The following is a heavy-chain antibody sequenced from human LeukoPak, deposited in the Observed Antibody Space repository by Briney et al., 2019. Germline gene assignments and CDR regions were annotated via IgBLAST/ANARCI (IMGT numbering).Heavy chain of an antibody. CDR3: ARDQTTGAFDI. CDR2: ISPYNGYP. D-gene: IGHD1-1*01. Sequence: GASVKVSCKTSGYTFTNYGLSWVRQAPGQALEWMGWISPYNGYPKYAQKLQGRVTMTTDTSTSTAYMELRSLRSDDTAVYYCARDQTTGAFDIWGPGTMVTVSS. J-gene: IGHJ3*02. V-gene: IGHV1-18*01. CDR1: GYTFTNYG.